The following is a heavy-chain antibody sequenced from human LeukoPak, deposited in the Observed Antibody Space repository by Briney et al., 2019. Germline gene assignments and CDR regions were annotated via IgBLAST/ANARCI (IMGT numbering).Heavy chain of an antibody. CDR3: ARVDGTGGWVLDY. Sequence: SETLSLTCAVYGGSFSDYYWSWIRQPPGKGLEWIGEINHSGSTNYNPSLKRGGTISVDTSKNQFSLKPSSVTAADTAVYFCARVDGTGGWVLDYWGQGTLVTVSS. D-gene: IGHD7-27*01. CDR1: GGSFSDYY. J-gene: IGHJ4*02. CDR2: INHSGST. V-gene: IGHV4-34*01.